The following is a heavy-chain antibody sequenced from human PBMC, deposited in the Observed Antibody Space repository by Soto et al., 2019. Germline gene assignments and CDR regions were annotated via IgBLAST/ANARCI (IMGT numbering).Heavy chain of an antibody. CDR1: GYTFTSYG. D-gene: IGHD5-12*01. V-gene: IGHV1-18*04. CDR2: ISAYNGNT. CDR3: ARDLRDGYNFYYYYYGMDV. J-gene: IGHJ6*02. Sequence: ASVKVSCKASGYTFTSYGISWVRQAPGQGLEWMGWISAYNGNTNYAQKLQGRVTMTTDTSTSTAYMELRSLRSDDTAVYYCARDLRDGYNFYYYYYGMDVWGQGTTVTVS.